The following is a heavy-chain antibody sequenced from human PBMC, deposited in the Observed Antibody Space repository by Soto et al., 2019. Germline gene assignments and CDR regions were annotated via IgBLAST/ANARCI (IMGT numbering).Heavy chain of an antibody. V-gene: IGHV1-18*01. CDR1: GYTFTSYG. CDR3: ARLQYCSSTSCYNSNYYYYMDV. J-gene: IGHJ6*03. Sequence: ASVKVSCKASGYTFTSYGISWVRQAPGQGLEWMGWISAYNGNTNYAQKLQGRVTMTTDTSTSTAYMELRSLRSDDTAVYYCARLQYCSSTSCYNSNYYYYMDVWGKGTTVTVSS. D-gene: IGHD2-2*02. CDR2: ISAYNGNT.